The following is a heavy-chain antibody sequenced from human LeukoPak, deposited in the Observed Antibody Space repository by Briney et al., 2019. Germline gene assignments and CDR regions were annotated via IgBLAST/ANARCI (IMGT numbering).Heavy chain of an antibody. CDR3: TRDFSYSGYEAPFDN. CDR2: INLNSGET. D-gene: IGHD5-12*01. J-gene: IGHJ4*02. CDR1: GYIFTGHY. V-gene: IGHV1-2*04. Sequence: GASVKVSCKTSGYIFTGHYIHRVRQAPGQGLEWMGWINLNSGETHYVQKFQGWVTMTSDTSINTAYLELYRLRFDDTAFYYCTRDFSYSGYEAPFDNWGQGTLVTVSS.